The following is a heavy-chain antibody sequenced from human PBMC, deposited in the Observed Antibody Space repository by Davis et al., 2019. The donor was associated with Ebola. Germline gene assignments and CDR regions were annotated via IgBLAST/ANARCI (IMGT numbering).Heavy chain of an antibody. Sequence: AASVKVSCKASGYTFTSYYMHWVRQAPGQGLEWMGIINPSGGSTSYAQKLQGRVTMTTDTSTSTAYMELRSLRSDDTAVYYCARDSFILTGYHRGYFDYWGQGTLVTVSS. CDR3: ARDSFILTGYHRGYFDY. CDR1: GYTFTSYY. CDR2: INPSGGST. D-gene: IGHD3-9*01. J-gene: IGHJ4*02. V-gene: IGHV1-46*01.